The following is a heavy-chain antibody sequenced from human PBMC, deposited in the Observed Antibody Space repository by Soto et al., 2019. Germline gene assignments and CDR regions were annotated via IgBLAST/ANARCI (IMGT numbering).Heavy chain of an antibody. J-gene: IGHJ4*02. CDR2: IDPSDSYT. CDR1: GYSFTSYW. CDR3: ARRRYDSSGYYHFDY. D-gene: IGHD3-22*01. V-gene: IGHV5-10-1*01. Sequence: GESLKISCKGSGYSFTSYWISWVRQMPGKGLEWMGRIDPSDSYTNYSPSFQGHVTISADKSISTAYLQWSSLKASDTAMYYCARRRYDSSGYYHFDYWGQGTLVTVSS.